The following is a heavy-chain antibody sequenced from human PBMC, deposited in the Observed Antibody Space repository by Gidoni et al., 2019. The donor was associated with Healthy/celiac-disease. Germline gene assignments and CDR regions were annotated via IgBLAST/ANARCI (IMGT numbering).Heavy chain of an antibody. CDR1: GGSFSGYY. CDR2: INHSGST. D-gene: IGHD6-13*01. J-gene: IGHJ2*01. Sequence: QVQLQQWGAGRLKPSETLSLTCAVYGGSFSGYYWRWIRQPPGKGLEWIGEINHSGSTNYNPSLKSRVTISVDTSKNQFSLKLSSVTAADTAVYYCARGPEEGIRNWYFDLWGRGTLVTVSS. V-gene: IGHV4-34*01. CDR3: ARGPEEGIRNWYFDL.